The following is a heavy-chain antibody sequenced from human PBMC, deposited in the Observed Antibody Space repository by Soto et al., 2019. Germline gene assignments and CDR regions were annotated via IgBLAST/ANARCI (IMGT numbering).Heavy chain of an antibody. V-gene: IGHV3-23*01. CDR2: ISGSGGST. D-gene: IGHD5-18*01. Sequence: EVQLLESGGGLVPPGGSLRLSCAASGFTFSSHAMSWVRHAQGKGLERVSAISGSGGSTYYADSAKGRFTISRDNSKNTLYLQMNSLRAEDTAVYYCANTNTAMVRRLYFDYRVQGALDTVST. J-gene: IGHJ4*02. CDR3: ANTNTAMVRRLYFDY. CDR1: GFTFSSHA.